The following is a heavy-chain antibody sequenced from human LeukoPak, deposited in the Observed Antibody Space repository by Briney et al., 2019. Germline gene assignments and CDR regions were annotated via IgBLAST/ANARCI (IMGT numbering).Heavy chain of an antibody. Sequence: ASVKVSCKASGYTFTGYYMHWVRQAPGQELEWMGWINPSSGGTNYAQKFQGRVTLTGDTSISTAYVELSSLTSDDTAVYYCTRIRVCSGGTCYRFFDYWGQGTLVTVSS. CDR1: GYTFTGYY. D-gene: IGHD2-15*01. CDR3: TRIRVCSGGTCYRFFDY. CDR2: INPSSGGT. V-gene: IGHV1-2*02. J-gene: IGHJ4*02.